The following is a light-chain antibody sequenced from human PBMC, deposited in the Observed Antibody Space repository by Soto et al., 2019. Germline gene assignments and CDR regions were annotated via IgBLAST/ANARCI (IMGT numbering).Light chain of an antibody. Sequence: EIVMTQSPATLSVFPGERATLSCRASQSVSSDLAWYHQKPGQAPRLLIYGASSRATGIPDRFSGSGSGTDFTLTISRLEPEDFAVYYCQQYGSSPRTFGQGTKVDIK. CDR2: GAS. CDR1: QSVSSD. CDR3: QQYGSSPRT. J-gene: IGKJ1*01. V-gene: IGKV3-20*01.